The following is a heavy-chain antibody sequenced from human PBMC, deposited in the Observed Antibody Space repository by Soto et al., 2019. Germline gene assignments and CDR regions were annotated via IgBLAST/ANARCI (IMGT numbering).Heavy chain of an antibody. CDR3: ARDEVFAVVIDRDYYDMDV. Sequence: QVQLVESGGGVVQPGRSLRLSCAASGFTFSSHGMHWVRQAPGKGLEWVAVISFDGRKKYYDDSVKGRSTISRDNSKNTVGIKMNRLRGEDTATYYLARDEVFAVVIDRDYYDMDVCGQGNTGTVSS. D-gene: IGHD2-15*01. V-gene: IGHV3-30*03. J-gene: IGHJ6*02. CDR1: GFTFSSHG. CDR2: ISFDGRKK.